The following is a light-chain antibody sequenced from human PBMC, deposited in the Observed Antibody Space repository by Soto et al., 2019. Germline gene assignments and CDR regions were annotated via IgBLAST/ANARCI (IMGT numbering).Light chain of an antibody. J-gene: IGLJ2*01. CDR2: SNN. Sequence: QPVLTQPPSASGTPGQRVTISCFGSSSNIGTNSVNWYQQLPETAPKLLIYSNNQRPSGVPDRFSGSKSGTSASLAISGLQSEDEADYYCTAWDDNLSLVVFGGGTKLTVL. CDR3: TAWDDNLSLVV. V-gene: IGLV1-44*01. CDR1: SSNIGTNS.